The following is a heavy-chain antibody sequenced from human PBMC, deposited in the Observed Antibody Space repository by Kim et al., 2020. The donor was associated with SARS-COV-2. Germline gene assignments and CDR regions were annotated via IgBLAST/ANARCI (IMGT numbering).Heavy chain of an antibody. CDR1: GFSISNYG. Sequence: GGSLRLSCAASGFSISNYGLHWVRQAPGKGLEWVAVIWYDGSNKYYVDSVKDRFTISRDNSENTLYLQMNSLRVEDTAVYYCARGYCTDGVCFAPTFGYFDLWGRGTLVTVSS. CDR2: IWYDGSNK. V-gene: IGHV3-33*01. CDR3: ARGYCTDGVCFAPTFGYFDL. D-gene: IGHD2-8*01. J-gene: IGHJ2*01.